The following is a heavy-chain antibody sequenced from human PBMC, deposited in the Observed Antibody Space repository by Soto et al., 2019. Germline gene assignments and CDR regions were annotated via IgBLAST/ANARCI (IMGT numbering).Heavy chain of an antibody. V-gene: IGHV4-39*01. CDR3: ASLEGLATISYYFDF. CDR2: IYYRGNA. Sequence: SETLSLTCSVSDDSINSDKYYRGWIRQPPGKGLEWIGSIYYRGNAYYNPSLQTRVTISLDKSKSQFSLKLNSVTAADSAVYFCASLEGLATISYYFDFWAPGALVTVSS. D-gene: IGHD3-9*01. J-gene: IGHJ4*02. CDR1: DDSINSDKYY.